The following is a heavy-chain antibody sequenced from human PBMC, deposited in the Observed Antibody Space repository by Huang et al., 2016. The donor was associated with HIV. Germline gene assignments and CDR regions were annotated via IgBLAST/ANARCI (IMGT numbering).Heavy chain of an antibody. D-gene: IGHD3-3*01. V-gene: IGHV1-3*01. CDR2: INGGKGDT. CDR3: ARDPLDIRRHFDF. J-gene: IGHJ4*02. CDR1: GYTLRSHA. Sequence: QVQLVQSGAEVKKPGTSVKVSCKTSGYTLRSHALHWLRQAPGQRPEWMGLINGGKGDTKYSQKFQGRVTITSDTSADIGYMELNSLLSEDTAVYDCARDPLDIRRHFDFWGQGSLVTVSS.